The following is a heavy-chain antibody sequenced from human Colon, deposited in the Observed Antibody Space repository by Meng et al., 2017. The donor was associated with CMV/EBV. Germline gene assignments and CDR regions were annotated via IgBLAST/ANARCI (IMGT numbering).Heavy chain of an antibody. V-gene: IGHV3-21*01. CDR1: GFTFSDYP. CDR3: VRDPIAGFCGSEGCRDF. CDR2: ISEGSSSI. J-gene: IGHJ4*02. Sequence: GGSLRLSCATSGFTFSDYPMNWVRQAPGKGLEWVSFISEGSSSILYADSVTGRFTISRDNAKNSLYLQMNSLRVEDTAMYYCVRDPIAGFCGSEGCRDFWGQGTLVTVSS. D-gene: IGHD2-21*01.